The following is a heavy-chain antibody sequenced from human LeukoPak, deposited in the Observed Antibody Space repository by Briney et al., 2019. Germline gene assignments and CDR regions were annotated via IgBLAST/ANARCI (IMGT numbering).Heavy chain of an antibody. CDR1: GFTFSSYW. CDR2: IWYDGSNK. Sequence: QPGGSLRLSCAASGFTFSSYWMHWVRQAPGKGLEWVAVIWYDGSNKYYADSVKGRFTISRDNSKNTLYLQMNSLRAEDTAVYYCARDWNTAMADPWGQGTLVTVSS. CDR3: ARDWNTAMADP. J-gene: IGHJ5*02. V-gene: IGHV3-33*08. D-gene: IGHD5-18*01.